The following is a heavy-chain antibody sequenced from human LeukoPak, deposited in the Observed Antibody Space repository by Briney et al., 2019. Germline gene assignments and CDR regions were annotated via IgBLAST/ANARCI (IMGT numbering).Heavy chain of an antibody. Sequence: GGSLRLSCAASGFTFSSYAMHWVRKAPGKGLEWVAVISYDGSNKYYADSVKGRFTISRDNSKNTLYLQMNSLRAEDTAVYYCARDLVIVVVPAVSVFDYWGQGTLVTVSS. V-gene: IGHV3-30*04. CDR3: ARDLVIVVVPAVSVFDY. D-gene: IGHD2-2*01. CDR1: GFTFSSYA. J-gene: IGHJ4*02. CDR2: ISYDGSNK.